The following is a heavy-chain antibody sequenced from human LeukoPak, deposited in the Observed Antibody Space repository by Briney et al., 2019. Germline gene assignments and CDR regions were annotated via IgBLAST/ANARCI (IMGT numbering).Heavy chain of an antibody. D-gene: IGHD2-2*01. V-gene: IGHV3-23*01. CDR1: GFTFSSYA. J-gene: IGHJ6*03. Sequence: PGGSLRLSCAASGFTFSSYAMSWVRQAPGKGLEWVSAISGSGGSTYYADSVKGRFTISRDNSKNTLYLQMNSLRAEDTAVYYCAKWYCSSTSCYSYYYYYMDVWGKGTTVTVSS. CDR2: ISGSGGST. CDR3: AKWYCSSTSCYSYYYYYMDV.